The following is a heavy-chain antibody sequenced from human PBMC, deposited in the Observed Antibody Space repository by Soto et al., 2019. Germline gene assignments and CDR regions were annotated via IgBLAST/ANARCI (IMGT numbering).Heavy chain of an antibody. D-gene: IGHD6-19*01. CDR1: GGSISSYY. CDR3: ARGPGSSGWYYYYGMDV. V-gene: IGHV4-59*01. J-gene: IGHJ6*02. CDR2: IYYSGST. Sequence: ASETLSLTCTVSGGSISSYYWSWIRQPPGKGLEWIGYIYYSGSTNYNPSLKSRVTISVDTSKNQFSLKLSSVTAADTAVYYCARGPGSSGWYYYYGMDVWGQGTTVTVSS.